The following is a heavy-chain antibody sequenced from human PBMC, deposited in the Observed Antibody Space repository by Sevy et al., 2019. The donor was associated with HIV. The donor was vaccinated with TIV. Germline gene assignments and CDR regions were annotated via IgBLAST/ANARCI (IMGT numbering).Heavy chain of an antibody. CDR3: ATGVPAGPRGWFDP. J-gene: IGHJ5*02. CDR1: GFTFSSYS. CDR2: ISSSSSYI. V-gene: IGHV3-21*01. Sequence: GGSLRLSCAASGFTFSSYSMNWVRQAPGKGLEWDSSISSSSSYIYYADSVKGRFTISRDNAKNSLYLQMNSLRAEDTAVYYCATGVPAGPRGWFDPWGQGTLVTVSS. D-gene: IGHD2-2*01.